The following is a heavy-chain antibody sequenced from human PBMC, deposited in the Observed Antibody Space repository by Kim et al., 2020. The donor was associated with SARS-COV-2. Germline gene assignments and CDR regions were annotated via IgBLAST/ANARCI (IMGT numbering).Heavy chain of an antibody. CDR3: AKREGSGHFDY. Sequence: TNYADSVRGRFIISRDDSTNTLFLQMNDLRAEDTAVYYCAKREGSGHFDYWGQGTLVTVSS. V-gene: IGHV3-23*03. CDR2: T. J-gene: IGHJ4*02.